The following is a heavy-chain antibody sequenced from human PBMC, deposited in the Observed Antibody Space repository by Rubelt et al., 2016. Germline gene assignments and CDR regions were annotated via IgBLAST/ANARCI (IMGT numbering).Heavy chain of an antibody. V-gene: IGHV3-23*04. CDR2: IGGSDERT. D-gene: IGHD6-19*01. J-gene: IGHJ4*02. Sequence: EVQLVESGGGLVKPGGTLRLSCAASGFTFRSYAMNWVREAPGKGLEWVSAIGGSDERTYYADSVKGRFTISRDNSKNTLYLQMNSLRAEDTAVYYCARDRAVAGTWGQGTLVTVSS. CDR3: ARDRAVAGT. CDR1: GFTFRSYA.